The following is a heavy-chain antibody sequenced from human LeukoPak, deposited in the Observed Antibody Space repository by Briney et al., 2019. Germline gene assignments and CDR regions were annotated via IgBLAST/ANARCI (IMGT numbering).Heavy chain of an antibody. Sequence: PGGSLRLSCAASGFTFSSYAMSWVRQAPGKGLEWVSAISGSGGSTYYADSVKGRFTISRDNSKNTLYLQMNSLRAEDTAVYYYAKLPGYYEYNWFDPWGQGTLVTVSS. CDR1: GFTFSSYA. CDR3: AKLPGYYEYNWFDP. D-gene: IGHD3-3*01. J-gene: IGHJ5*02. CDR2: ISGSGGST. V-gene: IGHV3-23*01.